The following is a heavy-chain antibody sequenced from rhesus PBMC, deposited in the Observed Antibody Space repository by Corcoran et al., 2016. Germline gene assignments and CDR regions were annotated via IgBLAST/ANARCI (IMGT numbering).Heavy chain of an antibody. J-gene: IGHJ4*01. V-gene: IGHV4-92*01. CDR3: AVSDYWNDDYFDY. Sequence: QVQLQESGTGLVKPSETLSLTCTVSGGSISDSYYWNWIRQPPGKGLEWMGRIYGSGGSTSYNPSLKSRVTISKNTSKNQFSLKLSSVTAADTAVYYCAVSDYWNDDYFDYWGQGVLVTVSS. CDR1: GGSISDSYY. D-gene: IGHD1-7*02. CDR2: IYGSGGST.